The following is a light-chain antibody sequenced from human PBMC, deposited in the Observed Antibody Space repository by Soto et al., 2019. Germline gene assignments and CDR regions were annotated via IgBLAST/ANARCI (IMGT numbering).Light chain of an antibody. Sequence: IVGTLYPATLSVYPRERATLSCMASQSVSSNLVWYQQKPGQAPRLLIYGASTRATGIPARFSGSGSETEFTLTISSLQSEDFAVYYCQQYNNWPLTVGGGGKVAI. CDR3: QQYNNWPLT. V-gene: IGKV3-15*01. CDR1: QSVSSN. J-gene: IGKJ4*01. CDR2: GAS.